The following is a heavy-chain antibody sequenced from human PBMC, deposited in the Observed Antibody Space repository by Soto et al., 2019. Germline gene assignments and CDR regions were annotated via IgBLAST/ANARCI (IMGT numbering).Heavy chain of an antibody. CDR2: ISWNSGSI. CDR1: GFTFDDYA. Sequence: EVPLVESGGGLVQPGRSLRLSCAASGFTFDDYAMHWVRQAPGKGLEWVSGISWNSGSIGYADSVKGRFTISRDNAKNSLYLQMNSLRAEDTALYYCAKDMAGLRWNYFDYWGQGTLVTVSS. V-gene: IGHV3-9*01. J-gene: IGHJ4*02. D-gene: IGHD4-17*01. CDR3: AKDMAGLRWNYFDY.